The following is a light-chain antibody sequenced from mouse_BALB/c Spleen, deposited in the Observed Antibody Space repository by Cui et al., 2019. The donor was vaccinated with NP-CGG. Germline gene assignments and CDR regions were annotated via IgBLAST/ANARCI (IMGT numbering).Light chain of an antibody. CDR1: TGAVTTSNY. Sequence: QAVVTKESALTTSPGETVTLTCRSSTGAVTTSNYANWVQEKPDHLFTGLIGGINNRAPGVPARFSGSLIGDKAALTITGAQTEDEAIYFCALWYSNHWGFGGGTKLTVL. CDR3: ALWYSNHWG. CDR2: GIN. J-gene: IGLJ1*01. V-gene: IGLV1*01.